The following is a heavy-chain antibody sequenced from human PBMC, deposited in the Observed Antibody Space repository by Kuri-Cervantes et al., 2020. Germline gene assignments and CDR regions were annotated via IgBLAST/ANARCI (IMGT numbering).Heavy chain of an antibody. J-gene: IGHJ5*01. V-gene: IGHV4-31*03. D-gene: IGHD6-19*01. Sequence: SETLSLTCTVSGGSISSGGYYWSWIRQHPGKGLEWIGYIYYSGSTYYNPSLKSRVTISVDTSKNQSSLKLSSVTTADTAVYYCASLIAVAGTANWFDPWGQGTLVTVSS. CDR1: GGSISSGGYY. CDR3: ASLIAVAGTANWFDP. CDR2: IYYSGST.